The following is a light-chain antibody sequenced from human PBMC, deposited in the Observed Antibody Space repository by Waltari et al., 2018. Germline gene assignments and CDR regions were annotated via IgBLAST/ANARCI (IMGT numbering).Light chain of an antibody. CDR3: HVWETSRDYQGF. J-gene: IGLJ1*01. CDR1: DIGSKS. V-gene: IGLV3-21*02. Sequence: SYVLTQPPSVSVAPGQTAPITCGGSDIGSKSVHWYQQKAGQAPLLFIYNDADRPSGIPDRFSGSNSANTATLAISRVEAGDEADYYCHVWETSRDYQGFFGTGTKVTVL. CDR2: NDA.